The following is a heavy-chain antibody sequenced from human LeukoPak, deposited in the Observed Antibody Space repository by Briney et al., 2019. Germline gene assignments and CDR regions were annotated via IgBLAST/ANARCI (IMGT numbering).Heavy chain of an antibody. CDR3: ARVWYYDILTGVDY. CDR1: GFTFSNYV. Sequence: GRSLRLSCAASGFTFSNYVMHWVRQAPGKGLEWVAVISYDGSNKYYADSVKGRFTISRDNSKNTLYLQMSSLRAEDTAVYYCARVWYYDILTGVDYWGQGTLVTVS. CDR2: ISYDGSNK. D-gene: IGHD3-9*01. J-gene: IGHJ4*02. V-gene: IGHV3-30*04.